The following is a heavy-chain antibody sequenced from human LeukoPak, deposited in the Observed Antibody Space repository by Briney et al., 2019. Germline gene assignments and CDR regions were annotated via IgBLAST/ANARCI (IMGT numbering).Heavy chain of an antibody. CDR1: GFTFSSYS. V-gene: IGHV3-21*01. CDR2: ISSSSSYI. Sequence: PGGSLRLSCAASGFTFSSYSMNWVRLAPGKGLEWVSSISSSSSYIYYADSVKGRFTISRDNAKNSLYLQMNSLRAEDTAVYYCARGLPHYDSSGYYNDPWGQGTLVTVSS. D-gene: IGHD3-22*01. CDR3: ARGLPHYDSSGYYNDP. J-gene: IGHJ5*02.